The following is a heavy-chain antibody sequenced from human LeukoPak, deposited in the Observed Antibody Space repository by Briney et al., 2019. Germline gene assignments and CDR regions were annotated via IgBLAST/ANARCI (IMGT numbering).Heavy chain of an antibody. V-gene: IGHV3-53*01. D-gene: IGHD2-21*01. Sequence: GGSLRLSCAASGLTVSSNYMSWVRQAPGKGLEWVSVIYSGGSTYYADSVKGRFTISRDNSKNTLYLQMNSLRAEDTAVYYCARQVLVRGAFDIWGQGTMVTVSS. CDR1: GLTVSSNY. J-gene: IGHJ3*02. CDR3: ARQVLVRGAFDI. CDR2: IYSGGST.